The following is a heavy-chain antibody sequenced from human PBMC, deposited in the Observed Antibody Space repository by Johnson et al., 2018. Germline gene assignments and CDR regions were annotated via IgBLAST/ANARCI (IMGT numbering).Heavy chain of an antibody. CDR3: TRTHSGSYWGDAFDI. D-gene: IGHD1-26*01. Sequence: VQLVQSGGGVVQPGRSLRLSCVASGFTFSSYWMNWVRQAPGKGLEWVANIKEDGSEKYDVDSVKGRFTISRDNAKNSLHHQMDRLRGEDTAVYYCTRTHSGSYWGDAFDIWGQGTMVTVSS. CDR1: GFTFSSYW. CDR2: IKEDGSEK. J-gene: IGHJ3*02. V-gene: IGHV3-7*01.